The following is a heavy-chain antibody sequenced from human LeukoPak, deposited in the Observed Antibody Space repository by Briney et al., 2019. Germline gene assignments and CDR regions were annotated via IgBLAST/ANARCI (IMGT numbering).Heavy chain of an antibody. Sequence: GGSLRLSCAASRFTFSSYAMSWVRQAPGKGLEWVSAISGSGGSTYYADSVKGRFTISRDNSKNTLYLQMNSLRAEDTAVYYCARGGVGAHFDYWGQGTLVTVSS. J-gene: IGHJ4*02. D-gene: IGHD1-26*01. V-gene: IGHV3-23*01. CDR3: ARGGVGAHFDY. CDR1: RFTFSSYA. CDR2: ISGSGGST.